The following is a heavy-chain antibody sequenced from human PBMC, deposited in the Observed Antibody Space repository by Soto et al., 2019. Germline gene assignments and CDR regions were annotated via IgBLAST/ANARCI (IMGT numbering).Heavy chain of an antibody. CDR1: GYTFTSYY. CDR3: ARDLGRGDGYNYYFDY. Sequence: ASVKVSCKASGYTFTSYYMHWVRQAPGQGLEWMGIINPSGGSTSYAQKFQGRVTMTRDTSTSTVYMELSSLRSEDTAVYYCARDLGRGDGYNYYFDYWGQGTLVTVSS. V-gene: IGHV1-46*01. J-gene: IGHJ4*02. D-gene: IGHD5-12*01. CDR2: INPSGGST.